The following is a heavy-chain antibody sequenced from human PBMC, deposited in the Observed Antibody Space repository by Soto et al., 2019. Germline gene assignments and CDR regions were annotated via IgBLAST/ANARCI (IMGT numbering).Heavy chain of an antibody. CDR2: ISSSSSTI. V-gene: IGHV3-48*01. CDR3: ARDYYKYYDSSGYYRSPAY. J-gene: IGHJ4*02. D-gene: IGHD3-22*01. Sequence: LTGAASGFAVSDYSFNWFRQAPGKGLEWVSYISSSSSTIYYADSVKGRFTISRDNSRNTLFLQMNSLRAEDTAVYYCARDYYKYYDSSGYYRSPAYWGQGTLVTVSS. CDR1: GFAVSDYS.